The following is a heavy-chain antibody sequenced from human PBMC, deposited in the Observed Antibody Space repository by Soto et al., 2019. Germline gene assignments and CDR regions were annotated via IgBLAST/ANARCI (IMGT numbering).Heavy chain of an antibody. D-gene: IGHD3-10*01. J-gene: IGHJ5*02. CDR2: IYYSGST. Sequence: PSETLSLTCSVSGGSISSGDYYWNWIRQPPGKGLEWIGHIYYSGSTYYNSSLKSRVTISLDTSKNQFSLKLSSVTAADTAVYYCARLLITMVRGVLPPRTKYNWSDPWGQGTLVTVPS. CDR3: ARLLITMVRGVLPPRTKYNWSDP. CDR1: GGSISSGDYY. V-gene: IGHV4-30-4*01.